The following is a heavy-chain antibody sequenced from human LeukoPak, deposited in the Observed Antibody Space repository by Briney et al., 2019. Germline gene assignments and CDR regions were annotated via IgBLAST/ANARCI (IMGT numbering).Heavy chain of an antibody. Sequence: SETLSLTCAGCGGSISRGGCSGSWLRQPPGRGVEGVGYIYHSGSTYYNPSLKSRVTISVDTSKNQFSLKLSSVTAADTAVYYCASHAYSAGQDWYFDLWGRGTLVTVSS. CDR2: IYHSGST. D-gene: IGHD6-13*01. CDR1: GGSISRGGCS. J-gene: IGHJ2*01. CDR3: ASHAYSAGQDWYFDL. V-gene: IGHV4-30-2*01.